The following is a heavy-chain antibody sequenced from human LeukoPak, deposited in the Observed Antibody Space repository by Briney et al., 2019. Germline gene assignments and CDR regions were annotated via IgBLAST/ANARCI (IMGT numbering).Heavy chain of an antibody. CDR1: GFTFSSYT. J-gene: IGHJ5*02. D-gene: IGHD3-16*01. CDR3: AREELGSSFGFDP. V-gene: IGHV3-30-3*01. Sequence: GGSLRLSRAASGFTFSSYTIHWVRQPPGKGLEWVAVISFDGSNKYYADSVKGRFTISRDNSKNTLYLQMNSLRAEDTAVYYCAREELGSSFGFDPWGQGTLVTVSS. CDR2: ISFDGSNK.